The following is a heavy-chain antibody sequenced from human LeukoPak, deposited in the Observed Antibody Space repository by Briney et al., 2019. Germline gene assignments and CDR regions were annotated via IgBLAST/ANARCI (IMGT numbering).Heavy chain of an antibody. CDR1: GFTFSSYS. CDR3: ARDSSIYTNYYYYYAMDV. CDR2: ISSSTSYI. D-gene: IGHD6-13*01. V-gene: IGHV3-21*01. Sequence: GGSLRLSCAASGFTFSSYSMNWVRQAPGKGLEWVSSISSSTSYIYYADSVKGRFTISRDNAKNSLYLQMNSLRAEDTAVYYCARDSSIYTNYYYYYAMDVWGQGTTVTVSS. J-gene: IGHJ6*02.